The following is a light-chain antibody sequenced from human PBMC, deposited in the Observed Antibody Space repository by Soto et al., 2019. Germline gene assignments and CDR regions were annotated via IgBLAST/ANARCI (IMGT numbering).Light chain of an antibody. CDR1: ESVSDNY. J-gene: IGKJ3*01. CDR2: GAS. CDR3: QQCGGSPLFS. V-gene: IGKV3-20*01. Sequence: EIVLTQSPGTLSLSPGERATLSRRARESVSDNYLAWYQQRSGQATRLVIYGASSRASAVPDRFSGSGSGADFTLTIRRLEPEDFAVYYCQQCGGSPLFSFGPGTKVDIK.